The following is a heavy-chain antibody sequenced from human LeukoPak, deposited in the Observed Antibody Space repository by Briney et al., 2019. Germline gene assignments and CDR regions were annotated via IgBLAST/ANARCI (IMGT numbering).Heavy chain of an antibody. CDR1: GFTFSSYW. V-gene: IGHV3-74*01. CDR2: INSDGSST. J-gene: IGHJ4*02. D-gene: IGHD3-22*01. CDR3: ARDRDDSSGYYDY. Sequence: GGSLRLSRAASGFTFSSYWMHWVRQAPGKGLVWVSRINSDGSSTSYADSVKGRFTISRDNAKNTLYLQMNSLRAEDTAVYYCARDRDDSSGYYDYWGQGTLVTVSS.